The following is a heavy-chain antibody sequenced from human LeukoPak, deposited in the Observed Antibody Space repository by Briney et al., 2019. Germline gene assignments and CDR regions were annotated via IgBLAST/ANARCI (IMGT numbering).Heavy chain of an antibody. V-gene: IGHV5-51*01. D-gene: IGHD5-12*01. Sequence: GESLKISCKGSGYSFTSYWIGWVRQMPGKGLEWMGIIYPGDSDTRYSPSFQGQVTISADKSISTAYLQWSSLKASDTAMYYCASRIGSGYACCYGMDVWGQGTTVTVSS. J-gene: IGHJ6*02. CDR1: GYSFTSYW. CDR3: ASRIGSGYACCYGMDV. CDR2: IYPGDSDT.